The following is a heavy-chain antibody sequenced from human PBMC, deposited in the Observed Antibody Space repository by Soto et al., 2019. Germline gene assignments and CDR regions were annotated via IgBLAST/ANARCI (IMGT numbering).Heavy chain of an antibody. CDR1: GGSFSGYY. J-gene: IGHJ6*02. Sequence: QVQLQQWGAGLLKPSETLSLTCAVYGGSFSGYYWSWIRQPPGKGLEWIGEINHSGSTNYNPSLKRRVTISVDTSKNQFSLKLSSVTDADTAVYYCARARLYYGSGSYARSRYGMDVWGQGTTVTVSS. V-gene: IGHV4-34*01. D-gene: IGHD3-10*01. CDR3: ARARLYYGSGSYARSRYGMDV. CDR2: INHSGST.